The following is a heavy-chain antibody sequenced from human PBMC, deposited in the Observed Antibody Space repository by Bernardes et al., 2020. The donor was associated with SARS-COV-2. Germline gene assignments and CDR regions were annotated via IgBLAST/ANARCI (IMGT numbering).Heavy chain of an antibody. V-gene: IGHV3-74*01. J-gene: IGHJ4*02. CDR1: GFPFSKYW. Sequence: GGSLRLSCAASGFPFSKYWMHWVRQAPGKGLVWVSRIKSDGTIINYEDSVKGRFTISRDNAKNTLYLQMNSLRAEDTAVYYCVRGSLYCGEDCYSDYWGQGTLVTVSS. CDR2: IKSDGTII. CDR3: VRGSLYCGEDCYSDY. D-gene: IGHD2-21*01.